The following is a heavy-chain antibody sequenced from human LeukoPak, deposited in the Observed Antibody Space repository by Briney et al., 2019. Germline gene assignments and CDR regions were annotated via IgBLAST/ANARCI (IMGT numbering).Heavy chain of an antibody. CDR1: GLTFSSYS. Sequence: GGSLRLSCAASGLTFSSYSMNWVRQAPGKGLEWVSSISSSSNYIYYADSVKGRFTISRDNAKNSLYLQMNSLRAEDTAVYYCARVPHAMIRGVIITEFYFDYWGQGTLVTVAS. CDR2: ISSSSNYI. D-gene: IGHD3-10*01. CDR3: ARVPHAMIRGVIITEFYFDY. V-gene: IGHV3-21*01. J-gene: IGHJ4*02.